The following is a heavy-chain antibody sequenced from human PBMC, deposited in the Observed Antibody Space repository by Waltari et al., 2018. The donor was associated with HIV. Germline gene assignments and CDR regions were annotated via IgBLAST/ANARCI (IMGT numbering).Heavy chain of an antibody. J-gene: IGHJ4*02. Sequence: EVQLVESGGGLVQPGGSPRLSCAASEFTFRSHDMHWVRQTTGKGLEWVAGIGIAGNTNYADSVKGRFTISRENGKHSLYLQMTSLRAGDTAVYYCVRAGGSYYHFDYWGQGTLVTVSS. D-gene: IGHD1-26*01. V-gene: IGHV3-13*01. CDR2: IGIAGNT. CDR3: VRAGGSYYHFDY. CDR1: EFTFRSHD.